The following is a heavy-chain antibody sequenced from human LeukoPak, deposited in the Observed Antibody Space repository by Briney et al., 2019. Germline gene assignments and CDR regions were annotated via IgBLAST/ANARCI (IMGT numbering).Heavy chain of an antibody. V-gene: IGHV1-69*01. CDR3: AREGTYSASGSQNRRSRAFDV. CDR2: IIPIFGTA. D-gene: IGHD3-10*01. J-gene: IGHJ3*01. Sequence: SVKVSCKASGGTFSSYAISWVRQAPGQGLEWMGGIIPIFGTANYAQKFQGRVTITADESTSTAYMELSSLRSEDTAVYYCAREGTYSASGSQNRRSRAFDVWGQGTMVTVSS. CDR1: GGTFSSYA.